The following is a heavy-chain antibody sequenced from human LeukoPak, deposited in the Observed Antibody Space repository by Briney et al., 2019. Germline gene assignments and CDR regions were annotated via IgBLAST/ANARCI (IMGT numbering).Heavy chain of an antibody. CDR1: GFTFRTYS. V-gene: IGHV3-23*01. CDR3: AKDSGYYDSSGYYFTDNRFDY. CDR2: IGGSRPTT. D-gene: IGHD3-22*01. Sequence: PGGSLRLSCAASGFTFRTYSMTWVRQAPGKGVEWVSSIGGSRPTTYYADSVKGRFTISRDNSKNTLCLQMNSLRAEDTAVYYCAKDSGYYDSSGYYFTDNRFDYWGQGTLVTVSS. J-gene: IGHJ4*02.